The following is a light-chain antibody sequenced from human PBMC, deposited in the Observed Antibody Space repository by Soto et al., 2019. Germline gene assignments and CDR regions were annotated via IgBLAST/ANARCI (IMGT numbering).Light chain of an antibody. CDR1: SSDVGAYNY. J-gene: IGLJ1*01. V-gene: IGLV2-14*01. CDR2: DVS. Sequence: QSALTQPASVSGSPGQSIAISCTGTSSDVGAYNYVSWYLQYPGKAPKLVIFDVSFRPSGVSNRFSGSKSGNTASLTISGLQAEDEADYYCKSFTTSDTYVFGTWTKVTVL. CDR3: KSFTTSDTYV.